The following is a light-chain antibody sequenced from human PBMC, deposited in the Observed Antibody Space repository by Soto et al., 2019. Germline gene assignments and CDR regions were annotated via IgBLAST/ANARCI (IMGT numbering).Light chain of an antibody. CDR1: QSVSNNY. CDR3: QQYYSFPLT. J-gene: IGKJ1*01. V-gene: IGKV3-20*01. CDR2: GAS. Sequence: EIVLTQSPGTLSLSPGERATLSCRASQSVSNNYLAWYQQKPGQAPRLLIYGASNRATGIPDRFSGSGSGTDFTLTISCLQSEDFATYYCQQYYSFPLTFGQGTKVDI.